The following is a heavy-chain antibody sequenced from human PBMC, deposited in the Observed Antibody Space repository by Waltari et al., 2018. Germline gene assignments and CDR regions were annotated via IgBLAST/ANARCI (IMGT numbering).Heavy chain of an antibody. CDR2: IIPSFGTA. Sequence: QVQLVQSGAEVKKPGSSVKVSCKASGGTFSSYAISWVRKAPGQGREWLGGIIPSFGTANTAQKFQGRVTITTDESTSTAYMELSILRSEDTAVYYCPRGLRPHYYYYGMDVWGQGTTVTVSS. CDR1: GGTFSSYA. J-gene: IGHJ6*02. V-gene: IGHV1-69*05. CDR3: PRGLRPHYYYYGMDV.